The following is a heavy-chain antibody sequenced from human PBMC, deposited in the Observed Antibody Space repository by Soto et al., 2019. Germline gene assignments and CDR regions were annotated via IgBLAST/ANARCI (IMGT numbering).Heavy chain of an antibody. CDR3: VRDASWGGYVRNWFDP. Sequence: PSETLSLTCTVSGGSISSYYWSWIRQPPGKGLEWIGYIYYSGSTNYNPSLKSRVTISVDTSKNQFSLKLSSVTAADTAVYYCVRDASWGGYVRNWFDPWGQGTLVTVSS. CDR1: GGSISSYY. CDR2: IYYSGST. V-gene: IGHV4-59*01. D-gene: IGHD3-16*01. J-gene: IGHJ5*02.